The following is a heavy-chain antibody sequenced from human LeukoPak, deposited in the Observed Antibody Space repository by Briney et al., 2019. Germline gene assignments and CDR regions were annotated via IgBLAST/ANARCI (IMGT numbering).Heavy chain of an antibody. V-gene: IGHV1-69*05. J-gene: IGHJ4*02. Sequence: SVKVSCKASGGTFSSYPVSWVRQAPGQGLEWLGGTIPLFGTTKYAQKFQGRVTITTDESTSTAYMELSGLRSDDTAVYYCARADSGLTGIYYFDYWGQGTLVTVSS. CDR3: ARADSGLTGIYYFDY. D-gene: IGHD1-26*01. CDR2: TIPLFGTT. CDR1: GGTFSSYP.